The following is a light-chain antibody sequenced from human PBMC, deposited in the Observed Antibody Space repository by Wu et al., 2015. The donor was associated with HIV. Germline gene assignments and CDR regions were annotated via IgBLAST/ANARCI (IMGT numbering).Light chain of an antibody. J-gene: IGKJ4*01. V-gene: IGKV3-15*01. CDR3: QQYNNWPPLT. Sequence: VMSQSPATLSVSPGDRATLSCRASQSVRTNLAWYQLKPGQALRLLIYGASTRATGVPARFSGSGSGTEFTLTISSLQSEDFAVYYCQQYNNWPPLTFGGGTKVEIK. CDR2: GAS. CDR1: QSVRTN.